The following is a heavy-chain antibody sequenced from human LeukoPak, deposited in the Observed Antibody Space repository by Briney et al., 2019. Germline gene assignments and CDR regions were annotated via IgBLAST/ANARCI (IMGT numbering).Heavy chain of an antibody. CDR2: ISTYTGNT. J-gene: IGHJ4*02. CDR3: ARCGGWAPMDYGATFDY. CDR1: GYSFSGYG. Sequence: ASVKVSCKASGYSFSGYGISWVRQAPGQGLEWLGWISTYTGNTNYAQKPRGRVIMTTDTSTSTAYMELRSLRSDDTAVYYCARCGGWAPMDYGATFDYWGQGTLVTVSS. D-gene: IGHD2-21*01. V-gene: IGHV1-18*01.